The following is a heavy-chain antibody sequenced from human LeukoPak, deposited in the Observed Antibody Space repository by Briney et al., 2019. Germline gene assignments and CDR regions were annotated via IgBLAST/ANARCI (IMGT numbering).Heavy chain of an antibody. Sequence: PGGSLRLSCAASGFTLSRNYISWVRRAPGKGRGGVSVIYSGGSTYYADSVKGRFTISRDNSKNTLYLQMSSVRAEDTVVYYCARGRGSYSPLGYGGQGTLVTVS. CDR3: ARGRGSYSPLGY. CDR1: GFTLSRNY. V-gene: IGHV3-53*01. CDR2: IYSGGST. D-gene: IGHD1-26*01. J-gene: IGHJ4*02.